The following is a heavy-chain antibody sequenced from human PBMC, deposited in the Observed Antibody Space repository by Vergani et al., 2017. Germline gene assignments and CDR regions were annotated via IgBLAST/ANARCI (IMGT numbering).Heavy chain of an antibody. CDR1: GGSVSSGIYY. Sequence: QVQLQESGPGLVKPSETLSLTCTVSGGSVSSGIYYWSWIRQPPGKGLEWIGYIYYSGSTNYNPSLKSRVTISVDTSKNQFSLKLSSVTAADTAVYYCARRAAGGRDYWGQGTLVTVSS. CDR2: IYYSGST. CDR3: ARRAAGGRDY. J-gene: IGHJ4*02. V-gene: IGHV4-61*01. D-gene: IGHD1-26*01.